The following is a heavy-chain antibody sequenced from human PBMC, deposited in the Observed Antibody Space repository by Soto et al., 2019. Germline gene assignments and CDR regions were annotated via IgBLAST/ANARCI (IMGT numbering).Heavy chain of an antibody. CDR1: GGTFDNYA. CDR3: ARGLRTGNYGMDV. D-gene: IGHD2-15*01. Sequence: SVKVSCKASGGTFDNYAVSWVRQAPGQGLEWMGGIIPMFETVNYAQRFQGRLTIAADESTSTAYMELTSLTSADTAIYFCARGLRTGNYGMDVXGQGTTVTVS. V-gene: IGHV1-69*13. J-gene: IGHJ6*02. CDR2: IIPMFETV.